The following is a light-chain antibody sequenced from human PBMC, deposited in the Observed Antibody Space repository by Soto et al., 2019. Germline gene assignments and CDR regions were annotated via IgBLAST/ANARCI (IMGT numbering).Light chain of an antibody. Sequence: DIQMTQSPSSLSAFVGVRVTITCRASQGISNYLAWYQQKPGRVPTLLIYAASTLRSGVPSRFSGSGSGTDFTLTISSLQPEDVASYYCQEYKTAPFIFGPGTKVDIK. CDR1: QGISNY. J-gene: IGKJ3*01. CDR2: AAS. V-gene: IGKV1-27*01. CDR3: QEYKTAPFI.